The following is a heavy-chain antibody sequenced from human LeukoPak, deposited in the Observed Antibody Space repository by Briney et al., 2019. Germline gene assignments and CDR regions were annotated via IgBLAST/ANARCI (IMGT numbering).Heavy chain of an antibody. D-gene: IGHD2-2*01. Sequence: ASVKVSCKASGYTFTGYYMHWVRQAPGQGLEWMGWINPNSGGTNYAKKFQGRVNMTRDTSISTAYMELSRLRSDDTAVYYCARGDDIVVVPAGTDYWGQGTLVTVSS. CDR3: ARGDDIVVVPAGTDY. V-gene: IGHV1-2*02. CDR2: INPNSGGT. CDR1: GYTFTGYY. J-gene: IGHJ4*02.